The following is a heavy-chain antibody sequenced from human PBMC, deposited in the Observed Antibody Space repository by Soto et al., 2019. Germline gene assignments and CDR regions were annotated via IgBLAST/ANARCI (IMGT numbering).Heavy chain of an antibody. CDR3: ASGASRRYPYFFDS. Sequence: QAQVVQSGAGVRKPGSSVKLSCKASEGTFNSYAIAWVRQAPGQVLEWMGGIIPYSNTLNYAQKFQDRVTITADDSTNTVYMELSSLRSDDTAVYFCASGASRRYPYFFDSWAQGTLVTVSS. D-gene: IGHD6-13*01. CDR2: IIPYSNTL. J-gene: IGHJ4*02. CDR1: EGTFNSYA. V-gene: IGHV1-69*01.